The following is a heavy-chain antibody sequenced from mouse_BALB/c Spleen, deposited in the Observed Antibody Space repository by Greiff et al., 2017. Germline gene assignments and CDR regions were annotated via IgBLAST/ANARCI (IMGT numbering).Heavy chain of an antibody. CDR1: GYSITSGYY. CDR3: ARGELPWFAY. CDR2: ISYDGSN. J-gene: IGHJ3*01. Sequence: DVKLQESGPGLVKPSQSLSLTCSVTGYSITSGYYWNWIRQFPGNKLEWMGYISYDGSNNYNPSLKNRISITRDTSKNQFFLKLNSVTTEDTATYYCARGELPWFAYWGQGTLVTVSA. V-gene: IGHV3-6*02.